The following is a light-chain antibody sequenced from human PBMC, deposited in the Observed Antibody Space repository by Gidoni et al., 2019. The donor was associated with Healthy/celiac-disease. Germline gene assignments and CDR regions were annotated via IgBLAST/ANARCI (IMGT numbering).Light chain of an antibody. V-gene: IGKV4-1*01. CDR2: WAS. J-gene: IGKJ1*01. CDR1: QSVLYSSNHKNY. Sequence: DIVMTQSPDSLAVSLGERATINCKSSQSVLYSSNHKNYLAWYQQKPGQPPELLIYWASTRESGVPDRFSGSGSGTDFTLTISSLQAEDVAVYYCQQYYSTLWTFGQGTKVEIK. CDR3: QQYYSTLWT.